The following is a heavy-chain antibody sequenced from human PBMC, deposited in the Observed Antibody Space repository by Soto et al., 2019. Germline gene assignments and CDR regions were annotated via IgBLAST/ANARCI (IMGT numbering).Heavy chain of an antibody. J-gene: IGHJ4*02. CDR1: AGSGRSGSHY. V-gene: IGHV4-61*01. Sequence: SLTLPRTGIVSAGSGRSGSHYLSLIRGHPGKGLGWIRYIYYSGSSNYTPSLKSRVTISVDSSKNQFSLKLSSVTAADTAVYSCARDPVGAPEGHWGQGTLVTVSS. D-gene: IGHD1-26*01. CDR3: ARDPVGAPEGH. CDR2: IYYSGSS.